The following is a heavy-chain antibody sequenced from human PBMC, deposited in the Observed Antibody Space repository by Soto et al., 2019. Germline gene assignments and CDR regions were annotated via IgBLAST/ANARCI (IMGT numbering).Heavy chain of an antibody. Sequence: GGSLRLSCAASGFTFSDYYMSWIRQAPGKGLEWVSYISSSSSYTNYADSVKGRFTISRDNAKNSLYLQMNSLRAEDTAVYYCASTYYYDSSGYPLSFDYWGKGTLVTVSS. J-gene: IGHJ4*02. CDR1: GFTFSDYY. CDR2: ISSSSSYT. CDR3: ASTYYYDSSGYPLSFDY. D-gene: IGHD3-22*01. V-gene: IGHV3-11*06.